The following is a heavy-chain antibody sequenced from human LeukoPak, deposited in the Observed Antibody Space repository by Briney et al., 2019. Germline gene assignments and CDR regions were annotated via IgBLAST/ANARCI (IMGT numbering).Heavy chain of an antibody. D-gene: IGHD6-13*01. CDR1: GGSINTYF. CDR2: IYYSGST. V-gene: IGHV4-59*01. J-gene: IGHJ4*02. Sequence: SETLSLTCTVSGGSINTYFWSWIRQPPGKGLEWIGYIYYSGSTNYNPSLKSRVTISVDTSKNQFSLKLSSVTAADTAVYYCAAVPSYSSSWPFDYWGQGTLVTVSS. CDR3: AAVPSYSSSWPFDY.